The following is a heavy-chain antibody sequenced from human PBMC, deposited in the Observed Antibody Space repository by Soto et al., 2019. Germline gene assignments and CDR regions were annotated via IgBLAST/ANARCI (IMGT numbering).Heavy chain of an antibody. CDR3: ARERTGTTSMDV. Sequence: QVQLVQSGAEVKKPGASVKVSCKASGYTFTSYDINWVRQATGQGLEWMGWMNPNSGNTGYAQKFQGRVTMTRNTSISTSYMELISLRSEDTAVYYCARERTGTTSMDVWGQGTTVTVSS. CDR1: GYTFTSYD. CDR2: MNPNSGNT. J-gene: IGHJ6*02. V-gene: IGHV1-8*01. D-gene: IGHD1-1*01.